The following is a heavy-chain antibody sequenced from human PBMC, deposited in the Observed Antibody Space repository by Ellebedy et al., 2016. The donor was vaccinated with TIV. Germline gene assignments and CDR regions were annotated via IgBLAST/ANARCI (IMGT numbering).Heavy chain of an antibody. D-gene: IGHD3-10*01. J-gene: IGHJ6*02. CDR3: ARVLGYGEDHYGMDV. Sequence: GESLKISCAASGFTFSSCGMHWVRQAPGKGLEWVAVIWYDGSNKYYADSVKGRFTISRDNSKNTLYLQMNSLRAEDTVVYYCARVLGYGEDHYGMDVWGQGTTVTVSS. V-gene: IGHV3-33*01. CDR1: GFTFSSCG. CDR2: IWYDGSNK.